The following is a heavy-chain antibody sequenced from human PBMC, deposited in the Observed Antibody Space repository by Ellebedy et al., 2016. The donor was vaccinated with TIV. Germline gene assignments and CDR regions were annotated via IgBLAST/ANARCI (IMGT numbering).Heavy chain of an antibody. CDR3: ARGLAAAGTSHY. CDR2: INPSGGGT. CDR1: GYTFSSNY. Sequence: ASVKVSCKASGYTFSSNYMHWVRQAPGQGLEWMGVINPSGGGTTYAQKFQGRVTMTRDTPTSTVYMELSRLRSDDTAVYYCARGLAAAGTSHYWGQGTLVTVSS. D-gene: IGHD6-13*01. V-gene: IGHV1-46*01. J-gene: IGHJ4*02.